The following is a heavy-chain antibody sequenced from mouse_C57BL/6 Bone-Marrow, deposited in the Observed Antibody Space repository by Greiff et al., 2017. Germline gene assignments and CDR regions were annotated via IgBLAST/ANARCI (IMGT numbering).Heavy chain of an antibody. CDR3: TTWGLLRPYYFDY. CDR2: IDPEDGDP. CDR1: GFHIKDYY. D-gene: IGHD2-3*01. V-gene: IGHV14-1*01. Sequence: EVQLQQSGAELVRPGASVKLSCTASGFHIKDYYMHWVKQRPEQGLEWIGRIDPEDGDPEYAPRFQGKATMTADTSSNTAYLQLSILTSEDTSVYYCTTWGLLRPYYFDYWGQGTTLTVSS. J-gene: IGHJ2*01.